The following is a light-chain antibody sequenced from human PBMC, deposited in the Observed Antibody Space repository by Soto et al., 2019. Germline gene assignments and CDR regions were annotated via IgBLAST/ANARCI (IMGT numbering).Light chain of an antibody. CDR3: QQYGSSPYT. CDR2: GAS. Sequence: ETVLTQSPGTLSLSPGERATLSCRASQSVSSSYLSWYQQKPGQAPRLLIYGASSRATGIPDRFSGSGSGTDFTLTLNRLEPEDFAVYYCQQYGSSPYTFGQGTKLEIK. CDR1: QSVSSSY. V-gene: IGKV3-20*01. J-gene: IGKJ2*01.